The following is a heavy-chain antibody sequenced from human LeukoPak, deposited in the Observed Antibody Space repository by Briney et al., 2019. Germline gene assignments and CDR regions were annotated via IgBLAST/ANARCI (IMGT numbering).Heavy chain of an antibody. V-gene: IGHV4-39*07. CDR2: IYYSGST. CDR1: GGSISSSSYY. D-gene: IGHD2-15*01. J-gene: IGHJ4*02. CDR3: VRDDITYCSGGSCFDY. Sequence: SETLSLTCTVSGGSISSSSYYWGWIRQPPGKGLEWIGSIYYSGSTYYNPSLKSRVTISVDTSKNQFSLKLSSVTAADTAVYYCVRDDITYCSGGSCFDYWGQGTLVTVSS.